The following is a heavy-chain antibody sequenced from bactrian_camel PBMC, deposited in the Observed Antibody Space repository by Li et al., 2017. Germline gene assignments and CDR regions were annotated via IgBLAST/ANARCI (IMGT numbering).Heavy chain of an antibody. Sequence: QLVESGGGSAQAGGSLKLSCVASGITYSKYCMGWFHQAPGKRGEGVAALDHEGRASYAESVRGRFAISRDNAEYTLYLQMNNLNPEDTAMYYCAAGDYPGRWADFAVWGQGTQVTVS. V-gene: IGHV3S53*01. CDR3: AAGDYPGRWADFAV. J-gene: IGHJ6*01. CDR2: LDHEGRA. CDR1: GITYSKYC. D-gene: IGHD4*01.